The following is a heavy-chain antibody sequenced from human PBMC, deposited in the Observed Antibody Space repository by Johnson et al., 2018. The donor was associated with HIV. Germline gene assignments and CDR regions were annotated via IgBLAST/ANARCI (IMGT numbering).Heavy chain of an antibody. CDR2: IRYDGSNK. CDR1: GFTFSSYG. Sequence: QVQLVESGGGVVQPGGSPRLSCPASGFTFSSYGMHWVRQAPGKGLEWVGFIRYDGSNKYYADSVKGRFTISRDNSKNTLYLQMNNLRAEDTAVYYCARDPGLYYDIWVSAFDIWGQGTMVTVSS. D-gene: IGHD3/OR15-3a*01. V-gene: IGHV3-30*02. CDR3: ARDPGLYYDIWVSAFDI. J-gene: IGHJ3*02.